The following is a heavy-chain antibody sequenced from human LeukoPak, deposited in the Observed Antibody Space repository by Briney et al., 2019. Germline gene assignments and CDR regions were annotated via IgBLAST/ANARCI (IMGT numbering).Heavy chain of an antibody. CDR2: ISGGGGT. Sequence: PGGSLRLSCAASGFTFSSYAMSWVRQAPGKGLEWVSAISGGGGTYYADSVRGRFTISRDNSKNTLCLQMNSLRAEDTAVYYCAKPQATVTTYQYFDYWGQGALVTVSS. CDR1: GFTFSSYA. D-gene: IGHD4-17*01. CDR3: AKPQATVTTYQYFDY. J-gene: IGHJ4*02. V-gene: IGHV3-23*01.